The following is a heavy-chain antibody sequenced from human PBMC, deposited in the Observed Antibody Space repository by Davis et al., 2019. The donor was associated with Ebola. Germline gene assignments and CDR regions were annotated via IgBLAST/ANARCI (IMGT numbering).Heavy chain of an antibody. V-gene: IGHV3-23*01. D-gene: IGHD4-17*01. J-gene: IGHJ4*02. CDR2: ISGSGKTT. Sequence: GGSLRLSCAVSGFNFSHYAMSWVRQAPGKGLEWVACISGSGKTTYYADSVEGRFTISRDNSKNTLYLQMNSLRAEDTAVYYCARINPTRLGDPVDYWGQGTLVTVSS. CDR1: GFNFSHYA. CDR3: ARINPTRLGDPVDY.